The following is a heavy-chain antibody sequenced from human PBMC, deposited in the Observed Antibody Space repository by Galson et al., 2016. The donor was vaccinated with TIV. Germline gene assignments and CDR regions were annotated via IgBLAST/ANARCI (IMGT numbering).Heavy chain of an antibody. Sequence: QSGAEVKKPGASVKVSCKSYGYTIISQNINWVRQAPGRGLEWMGWIRAYSGDTNFAQKVQGRVSMTTDSSTNTAYMELRGLRSDDTAVYFCATLHCSSSSCYFGLDAFDVWGQGTKVTVSS. CDR3: ATLHCSSSSCYFGLDAFDV. J-gene: IGHJ3*01. D-gene: IGHD2-2*01. V-gene: IGHV1-18*01. CDR1: GYTIISQN. CDR2: IRAYSGDT.